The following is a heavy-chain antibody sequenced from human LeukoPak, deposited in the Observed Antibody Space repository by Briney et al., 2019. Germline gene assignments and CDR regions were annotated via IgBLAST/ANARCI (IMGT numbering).Heavy chain of an antibody. D-gene: IGHD3-9*01. V-gene: IGHV3-23*01. CDR2: ISGSGGST. J-gene: IGHJ6*03. Sequence: GGSLRLSCAASGFTFSSYGMSWVRQAPGKGLEWVSAISGSGGSTYYADSVKGRFTISRDNSKNTLYLQMNSLRAEDTALYYCARDGYFGSDSVTGAGALGDYHMDVWGKGTTVTVSS. CDR1: GFTFSSYG. CDR3: ARDGYFGSDSVTGAGALGDYHMDV.